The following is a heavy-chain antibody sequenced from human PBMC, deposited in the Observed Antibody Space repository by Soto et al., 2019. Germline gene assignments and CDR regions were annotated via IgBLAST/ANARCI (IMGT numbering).Heavy chain of an antibody. CDR2: IIPILGIA. D-gene: IGHD6-13*01. J-gene: IGHJ4*02. V-gene: IGHV1-69*02. CDR3: ARVTAAAGLPHY. CDR1: GGTFSSYT. Sequence: QVQLVQSGAEVKKPGSSVKVSCKASGGTFSSYTISWVRQAPGQGLEWMGRIIPILGIANYAQKFQGRVTITADKATSTAYMELSSLRSEDTAVYYCARVTAAAGLPHYWGQGTLVTVSS.